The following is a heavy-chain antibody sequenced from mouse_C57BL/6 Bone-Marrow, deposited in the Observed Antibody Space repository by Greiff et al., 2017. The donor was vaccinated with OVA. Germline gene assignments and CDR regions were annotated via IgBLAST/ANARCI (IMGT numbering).Heavy chain of an antibody. V-gene: IGHV1-69*01. Sequence: QVQLQQPGAELVMPGASVKLSCKASGYTFTSYWMHWVKQRPGQGLEWIGEIDPPDSYTNYNQKFKGKSTLTVDKSSSTAYMQLSSLTSEDSAVYYCARDTTVVTAMDYWGQGTSVTVSS. CDR2: IDPPDSYT. CDR1: GYTFTSYW. J-gene: IGHJ4*01. CDR3: ARDTTVVTAMDY. D-gene: IGHD1-1*01.